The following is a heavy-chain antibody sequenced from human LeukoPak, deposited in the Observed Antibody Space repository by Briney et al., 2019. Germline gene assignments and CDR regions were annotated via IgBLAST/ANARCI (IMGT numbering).Heavy chain of an antibody. CDR2: IYHSGST. CDR3: ASAEPRGIVWYPY. CDR1: GASISSINW. Sequence: SETLSLTCAVSGASISSINWWWSWVRQPPGKGLEWIGEIYHSGSTNYNPSLKSRVTMSVDKSKNQFSLKLSSVTAADTAVYYCASAEPRGIVWYPYWGQGTLVTVSS. J-gene: IGHJ4*02. V-gene: IGHV4-4*02. D-gene: IGHD6-13*01.